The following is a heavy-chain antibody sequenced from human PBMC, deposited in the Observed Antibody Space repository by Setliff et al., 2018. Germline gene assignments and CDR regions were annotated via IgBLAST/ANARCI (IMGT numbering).Heavy chain of an antibody. D-gene: IGHD1-26*01. CDR1: GGSISSSSYY. Sequence: SETLSLTCTVSGGSISSSSYYWGWIRQPPGKGLERIGSIHYSGSTYYNPSLKSRVTISIDTSKNQFSLKLSSVTAADTAVYYCARGGDSGSYFLANHDAFDIWGQGTMVTVS. J-gene: IGHJ3*02. CDR2: IHYSGST. CDR3: ARGGDSGSYFLANHDAFDI. V-gene: IGHV4-39*07.